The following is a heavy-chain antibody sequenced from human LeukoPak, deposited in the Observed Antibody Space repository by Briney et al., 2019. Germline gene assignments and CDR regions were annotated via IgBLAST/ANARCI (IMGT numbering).Heavy chain of an antibody. J-gene: IGHJ6*02. V-gene: IGHV1-46*01. CDR3: ARAAPELRTGDYYYYYGMDV. Sequence: ASVKVSCKASGYTFTSYYMHWVRHAPGQGLEWMGIINPSGGSTSYAQKFQGRVTMTRDTSTSTVYMELSSLRSEDTAVYYCARAAPELRTGDYYYYYGMDVWGQGITVTVSS. CDR2: INPSGGST. CDR1: GYTFTSYY. D-gene: IGHD1-26*01.